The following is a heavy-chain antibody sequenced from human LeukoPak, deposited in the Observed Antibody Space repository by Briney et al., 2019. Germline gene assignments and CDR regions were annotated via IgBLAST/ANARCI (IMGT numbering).Heavy chain of an antibody. D-gene: IGHD3-3*01. V-gene: IGHV3-30*18. CDR3: AKRAPSGWFDP. CDR2: ISYDGSNK. CDR1: GFTFSSYG. Sequence: GRSLRLSCAASGFTFSSYGMHWVRQAPGKGLEWVAVISYDGSNKYYADSVKGRFTISRDNSKNTLYLQMNSLRAEDTAVYYCAKRAPSGWFDPWGQGTLVTVSS. J-gene: IGHJ5*02.